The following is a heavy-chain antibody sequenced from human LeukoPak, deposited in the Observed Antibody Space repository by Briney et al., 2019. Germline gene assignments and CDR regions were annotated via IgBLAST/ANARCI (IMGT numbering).Heavy chain of an antibody. J-gene: IGHJ1*01. D-gene: IGHD3-22*01. CDR1: GFTFSSYS. CDR3: ARVRESGYYGFQH. Sequence: GGSLRLSCAASGFTFSSYSMNWVRQAPGKGLEWVSSISSSSSYIYYADSVKGRFTISRDNAKNSLYPQMNSLRAEDTAVYYCARVRESGYYGFQHWGQGTLVTVSS. CDR2: ISSSSSYI. V-gene: IGHV3-21*01.